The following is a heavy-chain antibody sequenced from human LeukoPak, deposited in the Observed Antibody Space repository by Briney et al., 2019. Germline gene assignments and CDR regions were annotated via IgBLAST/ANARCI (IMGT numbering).Heavy chain of an antibody. CDR3: ARVSWEKDYYDSSGYYIDY. CDR2: IYYSGST. Sequence: GSLRLSCTVSGGSISSSSYYWGWIRQPPGKGLEWIGSIYYSGSTYYNPSLKSRVTISVDTSKNQFSLKLSSVTAADTAVYYCARVSWEKDYYDSSGYYIDYWGQGTLVTVSS. D-gene: IGHD3-22*01. CDR1: GGSISSSSYY. J-gene: IGHJ4*02. V-gene: IGHV4-39*01.